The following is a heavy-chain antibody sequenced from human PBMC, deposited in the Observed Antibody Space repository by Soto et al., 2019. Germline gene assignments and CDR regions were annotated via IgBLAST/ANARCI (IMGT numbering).Heavy chain of an antibody. Sequence: QVQLVESGGGVVQPGRSLRLSCAASGFTFSSYGMHWVRQAPGKGLEWVAVIWYDGSNKYYADSVKGRFTISRDNSKNTLYLQMNSLRAEDTAVYYCARDYLGATPDYWGQGTLVTVSS. CDR1: GFTFSSYG. CDR2: IWYDGSNK. D-gene: IGHD1-26*01. CDR3: ARDYLGATPDY. J-gene: IGHJ4*02. V-gene: IGHV3-33*01.